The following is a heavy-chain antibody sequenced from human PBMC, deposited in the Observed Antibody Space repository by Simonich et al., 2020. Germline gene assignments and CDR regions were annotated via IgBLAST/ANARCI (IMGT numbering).Heavy chain of an antibody. CDR3: ARWAYSSSYFDY. D-gene: IGHD6-6*01. CDR1: GGSISSRGYY. Sequence: QLQLQESGPGLVKPSETLSLTCTVSGGSISSRGYYWGWIRQPPGKGLEWIGSIYYSRNTHYNPSLKRRVTISVDTSKNQFSLKLISVTAADTAVYYCARWAYSSSYFDYWGQGTLVTVSS. CDR2: IYYSRNT. J-gene: IGHJ4*02. V-gene: IGHV4-39*01.